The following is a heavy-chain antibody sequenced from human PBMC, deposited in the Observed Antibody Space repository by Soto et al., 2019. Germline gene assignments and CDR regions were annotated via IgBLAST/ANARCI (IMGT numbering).Heavy chain of an antibody. V-gene: IGHV3-23*01. D-gene: IGHD3-9*01. Sequence: HPGGSLRLSCAASGFTFSSYAMSWVRQAPGKGLEWVSGIGGSGGSTYYADSVKGRFTISRDNSKNTLYLQMNSLRAEDTAVYYCAKRNDILTGYSHFDYWGQGTLVTVSS. CDR1: GFTFSSYA. J-gene: IGHJ4*02. CDR2: IGGSGGST. CDR3: AKRNDILTGYSHFDY.